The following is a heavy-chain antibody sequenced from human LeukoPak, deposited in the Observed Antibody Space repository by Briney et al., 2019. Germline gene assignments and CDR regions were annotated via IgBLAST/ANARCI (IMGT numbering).Heavy chain of an antibody. CDR2: IYYSGST. CDR1: GGSISSYY. CDR3: ARVYCCGGSCYSAYFDY. V-gene: IGHV4-59*01. J-gene: IGHJ4*02. D-gene: IGHD2-15*01. Sequence: SETLSLTCTVSGGSISSYYWSWIRQPPGKGLEWIGYIYYSGSTNYNPSLKSRVTISVDTSKNQFSLKLSSVTAADTAVYYCARVYCCGGSCYSAYFDYWGQGTLVTVSS.